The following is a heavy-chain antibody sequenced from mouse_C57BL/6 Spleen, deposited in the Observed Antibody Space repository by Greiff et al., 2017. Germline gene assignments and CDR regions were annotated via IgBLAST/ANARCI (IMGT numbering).Heavy chain of an antibody. CDR2: IYPGGGDT. V-gene: IGHV1-80*01. D-gene: IGHD1-1*01. CDR1: GYAFSSYW. J-gene: IGHJ1*03. CDR3: ARHVGNYGSSYWYFDV. Sequence: QVQLKQSGAELVKPGASVKISCKASGYAFSSYWMNWVKQRPGKGLEWIGQIYPGGGDTNYNGKFKGKATLTADKSSSTAYMQLSSLTSEDSAVYFCARHVGNYGSSYWYFDVWGTGTTVTVSS.